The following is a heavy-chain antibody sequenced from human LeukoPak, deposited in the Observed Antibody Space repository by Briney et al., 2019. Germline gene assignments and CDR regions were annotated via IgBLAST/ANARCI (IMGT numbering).Heavy chain of an antibody. Sequence: GGSLRLSCAASGFTFSSYWMHWVRQAPGQGLVWVSRINTDGSSTSYADSVKGRFTISRDNAKNTLYLQMNSLRAEDTAAYYCARGDYVPYYMDVWGKGPRSPSP. CDR2: INTDGSST. J-gene: IGHJ6*03. CDR1: GFTFSSYW. V-gene: IGHV3-74*01. D-gene: IGHD3-16*01. CDR3: ARGDYVPYYMDV.